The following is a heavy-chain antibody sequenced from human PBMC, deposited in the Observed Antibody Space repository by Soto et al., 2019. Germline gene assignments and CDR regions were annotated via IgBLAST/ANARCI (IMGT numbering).Heavy chain of an antibody. D-gene: IGHD3-22*01. CDR3: VKEGDSSGFYSYFDT. J-gene: IGHJ4*02. CDR1: GFTFSRHA. Sequence: GGSLRLSWAASGFTFSRHAMSWVRQAPGKGLEWVSGITRSAANTFYTDSVRGRFTISRDNSMNTLYLQMDGLGAEDTAVYYCVKEGDSSGFYSYFDTWGQGTQVTVS. CDR2: ITRSAANT. V-gene: IGHV3-23*01.